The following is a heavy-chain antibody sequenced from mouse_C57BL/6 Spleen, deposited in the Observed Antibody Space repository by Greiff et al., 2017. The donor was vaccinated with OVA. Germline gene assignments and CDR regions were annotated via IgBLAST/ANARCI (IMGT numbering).Heavy chain of an antibody. CDR3: AGIYSWFAY. Sequence: EVMLVESGGGLVKPGGSLKLSCAASGFTFSDYGMHWVRQAPEKGLEWVAYISSGSSTIYYADTVKGRFTITRDKAKNTLFLQMTSLRSEDTAMYYCAGIYSWFAYWGQGTLVTVSA. CDR2: ISSGSSTI. D-gene: IGHD2-1*01. J-gene: IGHJ3*01. V-gene: IGHV5-17*01. CDR1: GFTFSDYG.